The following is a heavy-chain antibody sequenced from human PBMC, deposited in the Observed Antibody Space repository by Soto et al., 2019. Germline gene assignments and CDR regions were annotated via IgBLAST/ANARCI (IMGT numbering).Heavy chain of an antibody. D-gene: IGHD2-15*01. J-gene: IGHJ5*02. CDR3: ARDGGYCSGGSCYRFAP. CDR2: ISSSSSYI. CDR1: GFTFSSYS. Sequence: EVQLVESGGGLVKPGGSLRLSCAASGFTFSSYSMNWVRQAPGKGLEWVSSISSSSSYIYYADSVKGRFTISRDNAKNSLYQQLNSLRAEDTAVYYCARDGGYCSGGSCYRFAPWGQGTLVTVSS. V-gene: IGHV3-21*01.